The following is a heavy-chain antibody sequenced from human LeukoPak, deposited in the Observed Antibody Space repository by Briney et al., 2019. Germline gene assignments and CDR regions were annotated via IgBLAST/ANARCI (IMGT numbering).Heavy chain of an antibody. CDR1: GYTFTHHF. Sequence: ASVKVSCKASGYTFTHHFMQWVRHAPGQGVEWMGWINPKSGGTSYAQKFKGRVTMTRDTSINTVYMELSRLGSDDTAVYYCARDYELGTPGSAYEFFDYWGQGTLVTVSS. D-gene: IGHD3-10*01. CDR2: INPKSGGT. CDR3: ARDYELGTPGSAYEFFDY. V-gene: IGHV1-2*02. J-gene: IGHJ4*02.